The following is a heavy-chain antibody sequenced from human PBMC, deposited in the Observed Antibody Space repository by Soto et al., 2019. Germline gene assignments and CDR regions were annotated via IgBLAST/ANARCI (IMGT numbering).Heavy chain of an antibody. D-gene: IGHD3-22*01. J-gene: IGHJ3*02. CDR3: ARGGSSGYYYWADAFDI. Sequence: SSETLSLTCTVSGGSISSYYWSWIRQPPGKGLEWIGYIYYSGSTNYNPSLKSRVTISVDTSKNQFSLKLSSVTAADTGVYYCARGGSSGYYYWADAFDIWGQGTMVTVSS. CDR1: GGSISSYY. CDR2: IYYSGST. V-gene: IGHV4-59*01.